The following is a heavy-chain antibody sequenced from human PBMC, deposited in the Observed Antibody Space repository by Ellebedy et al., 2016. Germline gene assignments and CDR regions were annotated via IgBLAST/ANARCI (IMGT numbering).Heavy chain of an antibody. Sequence: SETLSLTCSVSGGSIDTYYWSWIRQTPGKGLEWIGYIYYSGSTNYNPSLKSRVTISIDTSTNQFSLRLRSVTAADTAVFYCAKIDMATILDAFDIWGQGTMVTVSS. CDR2: IYYSGST. CDR3: AKIDMATILDAFDI. V-gene: IGHV4-59*08. D-gene: IGHD5-24*01. CDR1: GGSIDTYY. J-gene: IGHJ3*02.